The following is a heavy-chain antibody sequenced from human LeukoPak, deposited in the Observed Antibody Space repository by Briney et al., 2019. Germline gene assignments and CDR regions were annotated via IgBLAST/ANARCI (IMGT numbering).Heavy chain of an antibody. D-gene: IGHD6-19*01. Sequence: GGSLRLSCAASGFTVSSSYMSWVRQAPGKVLEWVSVIYSGGSTYCADSVKGRFTISRDNSKNTLYLQMNSLRAEDTAVYYCARGLKYSSGWYYFDYWGQGTLVTVSS. CDR3: ARGLKYSSGWYYFDY. J-gene: IGHJ4*02. CDR1: GFTVSSSY. V-gene: IGHV3-53*01. CDR2: IYSGGST.